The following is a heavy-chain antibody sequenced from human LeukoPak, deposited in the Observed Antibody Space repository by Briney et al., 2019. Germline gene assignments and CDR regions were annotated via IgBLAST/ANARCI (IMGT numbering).Heavy chain of an antibody. V-gene: IGHV3-23*01. D-gene: IGHD2/OR15-2a*01. CDR3: AKDGFLHSAGED. CDR2: ISGSGDIT. Sequence: GGSLRLSCAASGFTFSSYAVSWVRQAPGKGLEWVSSISGSGDITYYADSVKGRCTISRDKSKNTLYLQMNSLRAEDTAVFYCAKDGFLHSAGEDWGQGTLVTVSS. CDR1: GFTFSSYA. J-gene: IGHJ4*02.